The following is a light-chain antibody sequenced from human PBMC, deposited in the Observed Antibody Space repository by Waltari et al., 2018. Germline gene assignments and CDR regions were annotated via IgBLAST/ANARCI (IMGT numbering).Light chain of an antibody. CDR1: QGIGSS. J-gene: IGKJ4*01. CDR3: QQFSIYPIT. V-gene: IGKV1-9*01. CDR2: AAS. Sequence: DIQLTQSPSFLSASVGDRVTITCRASQGIGSSLTWYQLKAGKAPMLLIYAASTLHAGVPSRFSASGSGTDFTLTISSVQPEDFAIYYCQQFSIYPITFGGGTKVEVK.